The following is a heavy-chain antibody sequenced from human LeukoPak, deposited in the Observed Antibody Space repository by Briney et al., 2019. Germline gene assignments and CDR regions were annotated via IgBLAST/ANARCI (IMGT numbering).Heavy chain of an antibody. J-gene: IGHJ6*02. CDR2: INPNSGGT. V-gene: IGHV1-2*06. D-gene: IGHD3-10*01. CDR3: ARGGGKKAGNYYYYGMDV. Sequence: GASVKVSCKASGYIFTNYYIHWVRQAPGQGLEWMGRINPNSGGTNYAQKFQGRVTMTRDTSISTAYMELSRLRSDDTAVYYCARGGGKKAGNYYYYGMDVWGQGTTVTVSS. CDR1: GYIFTNYY.